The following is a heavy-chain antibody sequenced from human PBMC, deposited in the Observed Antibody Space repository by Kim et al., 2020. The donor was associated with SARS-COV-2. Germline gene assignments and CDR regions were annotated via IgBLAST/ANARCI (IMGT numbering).Heavy chain of an antibody. CDR1: GYTFTGYY. D-gene: IGHD2-2*01. CDR3: ARVGYCSSTSCLRGYYYYGMDV. V-gene: IGHV1-2*02. Sequence: ASVKVSCKASGYTFTGYYMHWVRQAPGQGLEWMGWINPNSGGTNYAQKFQGRVTMTRDTSISTAYMELSRLRSDDTAVYYCARVGYCSSTSCLRGYYYYGMDVWGQGTTVTVSS. J-gene: IGHJ6*02. CDR2: INPNSGGT.